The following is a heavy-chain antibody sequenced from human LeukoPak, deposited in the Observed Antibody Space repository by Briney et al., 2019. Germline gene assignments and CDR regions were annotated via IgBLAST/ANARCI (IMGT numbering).Heavy chain of an antibody. D-gene: IGHD6-19*01. CDR2: ISYDGSNK. CDR3: ATTTLSIAVAGYFGY. CDR1: GFTFSSYG. J-gene: IGHJ4*02. V-gene: IGHV3-30*03. Sequence: GGSLRLSCAASGFTFSSYGMHWVRQAPGKGLEWVAVISYDGSNKYYADSVKGRFTISRDNSKNTLYLQMNSLRAEDTAVYYCATTTLSIAVAGYFGYWGQGTLVTVSS.